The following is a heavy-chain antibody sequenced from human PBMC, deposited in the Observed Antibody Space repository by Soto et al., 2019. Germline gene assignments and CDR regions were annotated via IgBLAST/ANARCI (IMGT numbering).Heavy chain of an antibody. CDR3: ARGFSTSYYDFWSGYPPFDY. D-gene: IGHD3-3*01. V-gene: IGHV4-59*01. CDR1: GGSISSYY. Sequence: SETLSLTCTVSGGSISSYYWSWIRQPPGKGLEWIGYIYYSGSTNYNPSLKSRVTISVDTSKNQFSLKLSSVTAADTAVYYCARGFSTSYYDFWSGYPPFDYWGQGTLVTVSS. J-gene: IGHJ4*02. CDR2: IYYSGST.